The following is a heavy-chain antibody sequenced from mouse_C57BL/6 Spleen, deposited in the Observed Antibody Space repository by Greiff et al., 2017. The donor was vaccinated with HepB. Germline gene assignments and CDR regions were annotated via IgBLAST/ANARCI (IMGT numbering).Heavy chain of an antibody. CDR3: ARHGLRSLYAMDY. V-gene: IGHV5-9*01. Sequence: EVMLVESGGGLVKPGGSLKLSCAASGFTFSSYTMSWVRQTPEKRLEWVATISGGGGNTYYPDSVKGRFTISRDNAKNTLYLQMSSLRSEDTALYYCARHGLRSLYAMDYWGQGTSVTVSS. J-gene: IGHJ4*01. CDR2: ISGGGGNT. D-gene: IGHD2-4*01. CDR1: GFTFSSYT.